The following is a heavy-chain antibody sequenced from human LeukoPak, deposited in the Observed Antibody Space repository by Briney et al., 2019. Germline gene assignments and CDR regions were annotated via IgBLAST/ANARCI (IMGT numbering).Heavy chain of an antibody. CDR1: GYTLTELS. D-gene: IGHD2-2*01. V-gene: IGHV1-24*01. J-gene: IGHJ6*03. CDR3: ARGVVVVPAAPYYYYYYMDV. Sequence: GASVKVSCKVSGYTLTELSMHWVRQAPGKGLEWMGGFDPEDGETIYAQKFQGRVTMTEDTSTDTAYMELSSLRSEDTAVYYCARGVVVVPAAPYYYYYYMDVWGKGTTVTVSS. CDR2: FDPEDGET.